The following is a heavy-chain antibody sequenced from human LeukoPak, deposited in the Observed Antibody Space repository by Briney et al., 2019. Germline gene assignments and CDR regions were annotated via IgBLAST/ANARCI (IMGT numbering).Heavy chain of an antibody. CDR2: LNPNSGNR. D-gene: IGHD3-10*01. CDR1: GYTFNSYD. CDR3: ARGRYYYGSGTRCDY. J-gene: IGHJ4*02. Sequence: GASVKVSCKASGYTFNSYDINWVRQATGQGLEWMGWLNPNSGNRGYAQKFQGRVTMTRNTSISTAYMELSSLRSEDTAVYYCARGRYYYGSGTRCDYGGQGTRVTVSS. V-gene: IGHV1-8*01.